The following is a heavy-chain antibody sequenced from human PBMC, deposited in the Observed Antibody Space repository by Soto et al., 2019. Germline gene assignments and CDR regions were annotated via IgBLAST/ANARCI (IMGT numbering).Heavy chain of an antibody. V-gene: IGHV1-69*06. J-gene: IGHJ4*02. Sequence: QVQLVQSGAEVRKPGSSVKVSCKASGVTYNTFAVSWVRQAPGQGLEWMGGIIPVLGPAFYAQKFQGRVTITADKPTSTAYLELTSMISEDTAVHYCVRAAKRYFDYWGQGTLVTVSS. CDR3: VRAAKRYFDY. CDR1: GVTYNTFA. CDR2: IIPVLGPA.